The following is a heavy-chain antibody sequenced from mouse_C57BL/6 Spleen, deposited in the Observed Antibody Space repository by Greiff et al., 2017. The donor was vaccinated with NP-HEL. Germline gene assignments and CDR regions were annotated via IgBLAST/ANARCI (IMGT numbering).Heavy chain of an antibody. CDR2: IHPNSGST. D-gene: IGHD4-1*01. CDR3: ARPGKDYFDY. V-gene: IGHV1-64*01. J-gene: IGHJ2*01. CDR1: GYTFTSYW. Sequence: VKLQQPGAELVKPGASVKLSCKASGYTFTSYWMHWVKQRPGQGLEWIGMIHPNSGSTNYNEKFKSKATLTVDKSSSTAYMQLSSLTSEDSAVYYCARPGKDYFDYWGQGTTLTVSS.